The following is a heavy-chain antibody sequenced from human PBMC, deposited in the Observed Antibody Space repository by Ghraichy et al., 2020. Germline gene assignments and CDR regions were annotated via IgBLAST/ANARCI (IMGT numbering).Heavy chain of an antibody. CDR1: GFTVSSNY. J-gene: IGHJ4*02. CDR2: IYSGGST. Sequence: GGSLRLSCAASGFTVSSNYMSWVRQAPGKGLEWVSVIYSGGSTYYADSVKGRFTISRDNSKNTLYLQMNSLRAEDTAVYYCAREKWELLERTFDYWGQGTLVTVSS. V-gene: IGHV3-53*01. CDR3: AREKWELLERTFDY. D-gene: IGHD1-26*01.